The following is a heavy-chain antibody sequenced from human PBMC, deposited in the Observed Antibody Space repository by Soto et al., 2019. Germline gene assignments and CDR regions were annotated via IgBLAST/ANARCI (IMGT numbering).Heavy chain of an antibody. CDR2: IDNNGVT. CDR3: GKILVGATGHTDADS. D-gene: IGHD2-15*01. J-gene: IGHJ4*02. CDR1: RGSVYSNGHY. Sequence: SETLSLTCIVSRGSVYSNGHYWGWIRQPPGKGLEWIGSIDNNGVTNYNSSLKSRVTISRDTSKNQFSLRLTSVTAADTAVYYCGKILVGATGHTDADSWGPGTLGTVSS. V-gene: IGHV4-39*01.